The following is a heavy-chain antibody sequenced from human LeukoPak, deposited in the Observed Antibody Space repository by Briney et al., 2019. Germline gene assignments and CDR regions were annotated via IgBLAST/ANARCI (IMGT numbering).Heavy chain of an antibody. CDR1: GGTFSSYA. CDR3: ASMRGIVGPTMNGMPYYFDY. J-gene: IGHJ4*02. CDR2: IIPIFGTA. Sequence: SVKVSCKASGGTFSSYAISLVRQAPGQGLEWMGGIIPIFGTANYAQKFQGRVTITADESTSTAYMELSSLRSEDTAVYYCASMRGIVGPTMNGMPYYFDYWGQGTLVTVSS. D-gene: IGHD1-26*01. V-gene: IGHV1-69*01.